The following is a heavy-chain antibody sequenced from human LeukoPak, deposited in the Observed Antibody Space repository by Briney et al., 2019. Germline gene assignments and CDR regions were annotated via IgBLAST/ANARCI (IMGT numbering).Heavy chain of an antibody. V-gene: IGHV1-69*04. Sequence: ASVKVSCKASGYTFTGYYMHWVRQAPGQGLEWMGRIIPILGIANYAQKFQGRVTITADKSTSTAYMELSSLRSEDTAVYYCARGEIQLWSLLGDYWGQGTLVTVSS. CDR2: IIPILGIA. CDR3: ARGEIQLWSLLGDY. J-gene: IGHJ4*02. CDR1: GYTFTGYY. D-gene: IGHD5-18*01.